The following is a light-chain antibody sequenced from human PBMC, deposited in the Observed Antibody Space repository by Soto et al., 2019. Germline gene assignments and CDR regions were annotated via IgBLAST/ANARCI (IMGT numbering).Light chain of an antibody. CDR2: DDS. Sequence: SYELTQPPSVSVAPGQTARITCGGTKIGSKSVHWYQQKPGQAPVLVVYDDSDRTLWIPERFSGSNSENTATLTISRVEAGDEADYYCQLWDTSSDHYVFGTGTKLTVL. CDR3: QLWDTSSDHYV. CDR1: KIGSKS. J-gene: IGLJ1*01. V-gene: IGLV3-21*02.